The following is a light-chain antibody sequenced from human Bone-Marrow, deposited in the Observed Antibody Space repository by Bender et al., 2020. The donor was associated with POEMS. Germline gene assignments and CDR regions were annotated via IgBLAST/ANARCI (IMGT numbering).Light chain of an antibody. V-gene: IGLV3-21*02. CDR3: HVWDSSNDPV. J-gene: IGLJ3*02. Sequence: SYVLTQPPSVSVAPGQTATITCGGKNINRKPVHWYQQKPGQAPILVVNDDTDRPSGIPERFSGSFSGNTATLTITRVEVGDEADYYCHVWDSSNDPVFGGGTKMTVL. CDR2: DDT. CDR1: NINRKP.